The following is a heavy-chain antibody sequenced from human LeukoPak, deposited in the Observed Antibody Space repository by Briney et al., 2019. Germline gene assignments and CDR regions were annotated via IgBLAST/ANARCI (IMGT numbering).Heavy chain of an antibody. CDR1: GYTFSDYY. Sequence: GASVKVSCKASGYTFSDYYIHWVRQAPGQGLEWMGWINPNSGGTNYAQKFQGRVTMTRDTSISTAYMELSRLRSDDTAVYYCARLTSSGWFFDYWGQGTLVTVSS. CDR2: INPNSGGT. V-gene: IGHV1-2*02. D-gene: IGHD6-19*01. CDR3: ARLTSSGWFFDY. J-gene: IGHJ4*02.